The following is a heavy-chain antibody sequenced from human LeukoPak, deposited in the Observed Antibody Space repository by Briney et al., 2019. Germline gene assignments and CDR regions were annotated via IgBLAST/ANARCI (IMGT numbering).Heavy chain of an antibody. CDR2: IYYSGST. J-gene: IGHJ4*02. CDR1: GGSISSGDYY. D-gene: IGHD3-22*01. Sequence: SETLSLTCTVSGGSISSGDYYWSWIRQPPGKGLEWIGYIYYSGSTYYNPSLKSRVTISVDTSKNQFSLKLSSVTAADTAVYYCARVLLGYYDSSDSSDYWGQGTLVTVSS. V-gene: IGHV4-30-4*01. CDR3: ARVLLGYYDSSDSSDY.